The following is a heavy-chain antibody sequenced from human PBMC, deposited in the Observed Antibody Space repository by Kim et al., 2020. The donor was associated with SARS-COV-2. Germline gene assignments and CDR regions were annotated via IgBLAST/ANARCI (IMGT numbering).Heavy chain of an antibody. D-gene: IGHD3-10*01. V-gene: IGHV4-34*01. J-gene: IGHJ6*02. Sequence: SETLSLTCAVYGGSFSGYYWSWIRQPPGKGLEWIGEINHSGSTNYNPSLKSRVTISVDTSKNQFSLKLSSVTAADTAVYYCARGPPNYYGSGSYYNVAYYYGMDVWGRGTTLTVSS. CDR3: ARGPPNYYGSGSYYNVAYYYGMDV. CDR2: INHSGST. CDR1: GGSFSGYY.